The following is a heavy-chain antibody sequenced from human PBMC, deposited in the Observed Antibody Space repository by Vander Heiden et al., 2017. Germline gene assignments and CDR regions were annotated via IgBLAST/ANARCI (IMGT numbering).Heavy chain of an antibody. CDR2: INPDMGVT. CDR1: GYTFGDHY. Sequence: QVRLVQSGAAVEKPGASVKVSCRASGYTFGDHYIHWMRQAPGHGLEWVGCINPDMGVTYYSQKFQDKVTLTRDTSISTAYMELRGLRSDDTAIYFCGREMFRGEINFWGQGTPVTVSS. J-gene: IGHJ4*02. CDR3: GREMFRGEINF. V-gene: IGHV1-2*02. D-gene: IGHD2-21*01.